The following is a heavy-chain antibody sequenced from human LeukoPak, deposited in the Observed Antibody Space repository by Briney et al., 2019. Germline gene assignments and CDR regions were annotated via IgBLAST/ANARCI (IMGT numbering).Heavy chain of an antibody. J-gene: IGHJ4*02. D-gene: IGHD1-26*01. CDR2: ISGSGGST. Sequence: GGSLRLSRAASGFTFSDYAMSWVRLAPGKGLEWVSAISGSGGSTYYADSVKGRFTISRDNSKNTLYLQMNSLRAEDTAVDYCAKDLHGGTSNYSAQGTLVTVSS. CDR3: AKDLHGGTSNY. V-gene: IGHV3-23*01. CDR1: GFTFSDYA.